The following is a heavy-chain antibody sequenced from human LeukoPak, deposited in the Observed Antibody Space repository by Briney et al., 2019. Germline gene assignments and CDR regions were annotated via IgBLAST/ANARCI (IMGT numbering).Heavy chain of an antibody. CDR2: IYYSGST. CDR3: ARVGAYYYDSSGYFDY. V-gene: IGHV4-39*07. J-gene: IGHJ4*02. CDR1: GFTFSSYS. Sequence: GSLRLSCAASGFTFSSYSMNWVRQAPGKGLEWIGSIYYSGSTYYNPSLKSRVTISVDTSKNQFSLKLSSVTAADTAVYYCARVGAYYYDSSGYFDYWGQGTLVTVSS. D-gene: IGHD3-22*01.